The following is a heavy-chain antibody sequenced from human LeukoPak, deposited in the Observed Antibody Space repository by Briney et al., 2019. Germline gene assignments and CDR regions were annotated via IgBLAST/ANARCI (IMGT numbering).Heavy chain of an antibody. Sequence: PGRSLRLSCAASGFTFSSYGMHWVRQAPGKGLEWVAFIRYDGSNKYYADSVKGRFTISRDNSKNTLYLQMNSLRAEDTAVYYCAKDLLVYGPVTSYYFDYWGQGTLVTVSS. V-gene: IGHV3-30*02. CDR1: GFTFSSYG. CDR2: IRYDGSNK. CDR3: AKDLLVYGPVTSYYFDY. D-gene: IGHD3-10*01. J-gene: IGHJ4*02.